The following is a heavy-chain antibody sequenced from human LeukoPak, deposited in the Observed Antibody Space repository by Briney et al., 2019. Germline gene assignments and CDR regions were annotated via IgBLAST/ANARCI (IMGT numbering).Heavy chain of an antibody. J-gene: IGHJ3*02. CDR2: IRYDGSNK. V-gene: IGHV3-30*02. Sequence: GGSLRLSCAASGFTFSSYGMHWVRQAPGKGLKGVAFIRYDGSNKYYADSVKGRFTISRDKSKNTLYLQMNSLRAEDTAVYYCAKHSGSWKWVGAFDIWGQGTMVTVSS. D-gene: IGHD3-10*01. CDR1: GFTFSSYG. CDR3: AKHSGSWKWVGAFDI.